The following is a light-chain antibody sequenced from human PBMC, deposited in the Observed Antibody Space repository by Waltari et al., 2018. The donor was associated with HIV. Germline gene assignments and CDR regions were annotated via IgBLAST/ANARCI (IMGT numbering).Light chain of an antibody. CDR3: CSYAGSYTYV. CDR2: DVT. J-gene: IGLJ1*01. CDR1: SSEVGGYNY. V-gene: IGLV2-11*01. Sequence: QSALTQPRSVSGSPGQSVTISCTGTSSEVGGYNYVSWYQQHPGKAPKLMLYDVTQRPSGVPDRFSGSKSGNTASLTISGLQAEDEADYYCCSYAGSYTYVFGTGTKVTVL.